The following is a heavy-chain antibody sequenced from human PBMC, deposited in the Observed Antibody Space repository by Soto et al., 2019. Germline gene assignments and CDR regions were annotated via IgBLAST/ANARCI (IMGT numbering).Heavy chain of an antibody. D-gene: IGHD2-2*02. Sequence: SETLSLTCTVSGGSITTGGSYWSWIRQHPGKGLEWIGNIYHSGNTYYNPSLKSRLTISVDTSKNHFSLMVDSVTAADTAVYYCARARFQVLYGKPYFDSWGQGTLVTSPQ. CDR3: ARARFQVLYGKPYFDS. CDR1: GGSITTGGSY. J-gene: IGHJ4*02. CDR2: IYHSGNT. V-gene: IGHV4-31*03.